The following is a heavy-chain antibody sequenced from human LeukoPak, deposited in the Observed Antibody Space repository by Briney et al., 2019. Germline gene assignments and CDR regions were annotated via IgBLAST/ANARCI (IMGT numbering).Heavy chain of an antibody. J-gene: IGHJ4*02. CDR1: GFTFSSYA. V-gene: IGHV3-23*01. D-gene: IGHD4-17*01. CDR3: ARGRFYGDYPF. Sequence: GGSLRLSCAASGFTFSSYAMSWVRQAPGKGLEWVSAISGSGGSTYYADSVKGRFTISRDNSKNTLYLQMNSLRAEDTAVYYCARGRFYGDYPFWGQGTLATVSS. CDR2: ISGSGGST.